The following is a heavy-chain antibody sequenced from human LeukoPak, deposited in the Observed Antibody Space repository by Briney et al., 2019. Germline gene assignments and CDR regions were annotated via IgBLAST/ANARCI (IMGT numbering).Heavy chain of an antibody. V-gene: IGHV4-38-2*02. CDR1: GYSISSGYY. CDR3: ARVNLGYSYGFGFDY. J-gene: IGHJ4*02. CDR2: IYHSGST. D-gene: IGHD5-18*01. Sequence: SETLSLTCTVSGYSISSGYYWGWIRQPPGKGLEWIGNIYHSGSTYYNPSLKSRVTISVDTSKNQFSLKLSSVTAADTAVYYCARVNLGYSYGFGFDYWGQGTLVTVSS.